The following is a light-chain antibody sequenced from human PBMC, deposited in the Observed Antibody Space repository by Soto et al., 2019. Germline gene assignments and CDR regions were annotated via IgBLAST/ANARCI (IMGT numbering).Light chain of an antibody. CDR1: QSVTSTH. J-gene: IGKJ1*01. CDR2: DAS. CDR3: QQYGTSPRT. Sequence: EIVLTQSPGTLSLSPGERSTLSCRASQSVTSTHLAWYQQQPGQAPRLLIYDASTRATGIPDRFSGSGSGTDFTLTIVRLEPEDFAVYYCQQYGTSPRTFGQGTKVDIK. V-gene: IGKV3-20*01.